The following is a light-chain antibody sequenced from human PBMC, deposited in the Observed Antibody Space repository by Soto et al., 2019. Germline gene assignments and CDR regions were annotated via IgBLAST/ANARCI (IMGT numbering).Light chain of an antibody. J-gene: IGKJ1*01. CDR3: QQYGSSGT. CDR1: QSISSW. V-gene: IGKV1-5*01. CDR2: DAS. Sequence: DIQMTQPPSTLSAAVGGSGTITCRASQSISSWLAWYQQKPGKAPKLLIYDASNLEAGVPSRFSGSGSGTDFTLTISRLEPEDFAVYYCQQYGSSGTFGQGTKWIS.